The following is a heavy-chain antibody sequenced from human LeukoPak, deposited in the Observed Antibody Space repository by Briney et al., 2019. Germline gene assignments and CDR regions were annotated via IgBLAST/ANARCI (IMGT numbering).Heavy chain of an antibody. V-gene: IGHV3-23*01. CDR3: AKRDIVACYDY. J-gene: IGHJ4*02. D-gene: IGHD2-15*01. CDR1: GFTVGSYA. CDR2: ISGSGGST. Sequence: GGSLRLSCAASGFTVGSYAMSWVRQAPGKGLEWVSAISGSGGSTYYADSVKGRFTISRDNSKNTLYLQMNSLRAEDTAVYYCAKRDIVACYDYWGQGTLVTVSS.